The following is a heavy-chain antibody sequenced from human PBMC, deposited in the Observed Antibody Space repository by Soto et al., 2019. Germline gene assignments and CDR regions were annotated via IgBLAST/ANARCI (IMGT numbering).Heavy chain of an antibody. CDR3: ARDGSDTWNYYYGLDV. Sequence: PGGSLRLSCAASGLIFSSCAMHWVRQAPGKGLEWVAVISYDGSNKQYTDPVKGRFTISRDNSKNTLYLQMNSLRVDDTAVYHCARDGSDTWNYYYGLDVWGQGTTVTVSS. CDR1: GLIFSSCA. J-gene: IGHJ6*02. CDR2: ISYDGSNK. D-gene: IGHD3-10*01. V-gene: IGHV3-30*04.